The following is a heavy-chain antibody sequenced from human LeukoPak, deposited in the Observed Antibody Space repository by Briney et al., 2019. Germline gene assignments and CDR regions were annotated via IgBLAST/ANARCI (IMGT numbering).Heavy chain of an antibody. V-gene: IGHV3-23*01. CDR3: ARDRLVDCSSTSCYEGLSWFDP. D-gene: IGHD2-2*01. J-gene: IGHJ5*02. CDR1: GFSINTYT. Sequence: PGGSLRLSCDASGFSINTYTMYWVRQAPGQGLEWVSAISGSGGSTYYADSVKGRFTISRDNSKNTLYLQMNSLRAEDTAVYYCARDRLVDCSSTSCYEGLSWFDPWGQGTLVTVSS. CDR2: ISGSGGST.